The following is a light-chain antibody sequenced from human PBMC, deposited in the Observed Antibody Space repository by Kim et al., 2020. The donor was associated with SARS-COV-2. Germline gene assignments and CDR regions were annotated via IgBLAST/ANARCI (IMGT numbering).Light chain of an antibody. Sequence: VALGQTVRITCQGDSLRSYYATWYQHKPGQAPILVIYGKNNRPSGIPDRFSGSSSGNTASLTITGTQAGDEADYYCNSRDSNDNVVFGGGTQLTV. V-gene: IGLV3-19*01. J-gene: IGLJ2*01. CDR2: GKN. CDR3: NSRDSNDNVV. CDR1: SLRSYY.